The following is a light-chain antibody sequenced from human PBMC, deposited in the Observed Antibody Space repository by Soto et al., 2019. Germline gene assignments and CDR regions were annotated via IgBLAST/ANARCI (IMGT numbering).Light chain of an antibody. V-gene: IGKV3-15*01. CDR1: QSVIRN. CDR2: GAS. CDR3: QQYHYWPRL. J-gene: IGKJ1*01. Sequence: EIVLTQSPGTLSVSPGERATLSCRASQSVIRNLACFQQKPGQAPRLLIYGASTRVTGVPARFSGSGSGTEFTLTISSLQSEDVALYYCQQYHYWPRLFGQGTKVDI.